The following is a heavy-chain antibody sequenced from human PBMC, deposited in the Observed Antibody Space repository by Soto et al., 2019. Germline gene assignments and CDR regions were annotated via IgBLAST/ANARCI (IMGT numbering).Heavy chain of an antibody. Sequence: PRGSLRLSCAASGFTFSSYAMSWVGQAPGKGLEWVSGISGSGGITYYADSVKGRFTISRDNSKNTLYLQLNSLRAEDTAVYYCAQSKVGATSNYFDYWGQGTLVTVSS. D-gene: IGHD1-26*01. J-gene: IGHJ4*02. V-gene: IGHV3-23*01. CDR3: AQSKVGATSNYFDY. CDR1: GFTFSSYA. CDR2: ISGSGGIT.